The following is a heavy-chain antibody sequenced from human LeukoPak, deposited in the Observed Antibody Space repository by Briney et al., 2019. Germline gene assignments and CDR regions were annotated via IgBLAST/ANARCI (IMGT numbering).Heavy chain of an antibody. Sequence: SETLSLTCTVSGGSTSRYYWSWIRQPPGKRLEWLGYIYYIGGTTYNPSLKSRLTMSVDTSKNQISLKLISLPAGDTAVYYCARLPGIAAVWGQGTLVTVSS. J-gene: IGHJ4*02. CDR2: IYYIGGT. CDR3: ARLPGIAAV. V-gene: IGHV4-59*08. CDR1: GGSTSRYY. D-gene: IGHD6-13*01.